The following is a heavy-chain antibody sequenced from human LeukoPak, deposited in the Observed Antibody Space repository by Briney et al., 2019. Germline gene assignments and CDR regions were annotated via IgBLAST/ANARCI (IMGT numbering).Heavy chain of an antibody. J-gene: IGHJ4*02. CDR3: AREKIEWLRQDGYPDY. D-gene: IGHD5-12*01. CDR1: GYTFTGYY. CDR2: INPNSGGT. V-gene: IGHV1-2*02. Sequence: ASVKVSCKASGYTFTGYYMHWVRQAPGQGLEWMGWINPNSGGTNYAQKFQGRVTMTRDTSISTAYTELSRLRSDDTVVYYCAREKIEWLRQDGYPDYWGQGTLVTVSS.